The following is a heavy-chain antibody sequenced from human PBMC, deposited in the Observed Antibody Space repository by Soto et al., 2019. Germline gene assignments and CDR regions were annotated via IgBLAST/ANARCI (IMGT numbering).Heavy chain of an antibody. J-gene: IGHJ4*02. CDR2: MNPNSGNT. D-gene: IGHD1-26*01. V-gene: IGHV1-8*02. CDR3: AIVGARPPDY. Sequence: QVQLVQSGAEVKKPGASVKVSCKASGYTFTSYDMNWVRQATGQGLEWMGWMNPNSGNTGYAQKFQGRVTMTRNTAINTAYMELSSLSSEDTAVYYRAIVGARPPDYWGQGTLVTVSS. CDR1: GYTFTSYD.